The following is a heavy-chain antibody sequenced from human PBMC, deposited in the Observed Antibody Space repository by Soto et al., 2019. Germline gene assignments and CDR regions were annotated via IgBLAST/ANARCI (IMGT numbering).Heavy chain of an antibody. CDR1: GFTFSSYA. Sequence: GGSLRLSCAASGFTFSSYAMSWVRQAPGKGLEWVSAISGSGGSTYCADSVKGRFTISRDNSKNTLYLQMNSLRAEDTAVYYCAKVSSGYTNYYYYYGMDVWGQGTTVTVSS. J-gene: IGHJ6*02. V-gene: IGHV3-23*01. CDR2: ISGSGGST. D-gene: IGHD3-22*01. CDR3: AKVSSGYTNYYYYYGMDV.